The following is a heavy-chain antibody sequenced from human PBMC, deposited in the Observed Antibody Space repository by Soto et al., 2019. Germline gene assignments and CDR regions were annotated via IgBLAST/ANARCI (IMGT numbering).Heavy chain of an antibody. J-gene: IGHJ6*02. V-gene: IGHV3-21*01. D-gene: IGHD6-19*01. CDR1: GFTFSSYS. Sequence: EVQLVESGGGLVKPGGSLRLSCAASGFTFSSYSMNWVRQAPGKGLEWVSSISSSSSYIYYADSVKGRFTISRDNAKNSLYLQMNSLRAEDTAVYYCARDPPRRYSSGWYEDYYYYGMDVWGQGTTVTVSS. CDR3: ARDPPRRYSSGWYEDYYYYGMDV. CDR2: ISSSSSYI.